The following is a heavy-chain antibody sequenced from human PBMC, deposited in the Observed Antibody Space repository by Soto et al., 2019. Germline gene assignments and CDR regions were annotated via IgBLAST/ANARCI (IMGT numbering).Heavy chain of an antibody. CDR3: DQLVGPDNYYDSSGYYY. V-gene: IGHV3-23*01. D-gene: IGHD3-22*01. Sequence: GGSLRLSCAASGFTFSSYSMSWVRQAPGKGLEWVSAISGSGVSTYYADSVKGRFTISRDNSKNTLYLKMNSLRAEDTAVYYCDQLVGPDNYYDSSGYYYFGQRTLLAVCS. CDR1: GFTFSSYS. J-gene: IGHJ4*02. CDR2: ISGSGVST.